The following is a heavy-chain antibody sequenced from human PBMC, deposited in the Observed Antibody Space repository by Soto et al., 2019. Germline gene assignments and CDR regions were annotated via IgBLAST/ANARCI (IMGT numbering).Heavy chain of an antibody. V-gene: IGHV3-21*01. J-gene: IGHJ4*02. CDR3: ARARYNWNEKFDY. Sequence: GSLRLSCAASGFTFSSYSMNWVRQAPGKGLEWVSSISSSSSYIYYADSVKDRFTISRDNAKNSLYLQMNSLRAEDTAVYYCARARYNWNEKFDYWGQGTLVTVSS. CDR2: ISSSSSYI. CDR1: GFTFSSYS. D-gene: IGHD1-20*01.